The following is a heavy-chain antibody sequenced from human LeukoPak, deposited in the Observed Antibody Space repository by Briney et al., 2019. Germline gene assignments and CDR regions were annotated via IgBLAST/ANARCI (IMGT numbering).Heavy chain of an antibody. D-gene: IGHD6-19*01. CDR1: GGSFSGYY. J-gene: IGHJ6*02. V-gene: IGHV4-34*01. Sequence: SETLSLTCAVYGGSFSGYYWSWIRQPPGKGLEWIGEINHSGSTNYNPSLKSRVTISVDTSENQFSLKLSSVTAADTAVYYCARQVAEPKYYYYGMDVWGQGTTVTVSS. CDR2: INHSGST. CDR3: ARQVAEPKYYYYGMDV.